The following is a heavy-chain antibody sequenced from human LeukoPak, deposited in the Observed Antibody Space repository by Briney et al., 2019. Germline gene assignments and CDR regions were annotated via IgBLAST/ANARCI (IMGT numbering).Heavy chain of an antibody. CDR3: ARDSSTPLIGGWGAFDI. Sequence: GGSLRLSCAASGFTFSSYSMNWVRQAPGKGLEWVSSISSSSSYIYYADSVKGRFTISRDNAKNSLYLQMNSLRAEDTAVYYCARDSSTPLIGGWGAFDIWGQGTMVTVSS. V-gene: IGHV3-21*01. CDR1: GFTFSSYS. CDR2: ISSSSSYI. D-gene: IGHD3-16*01. J-gene: IGHJ3*02.